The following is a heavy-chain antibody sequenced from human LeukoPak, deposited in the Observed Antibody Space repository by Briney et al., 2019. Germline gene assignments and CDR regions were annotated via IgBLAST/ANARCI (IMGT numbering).Heavy chain of an antibody. V-gene: IGHV1-2*02. J-gene: IGHJ6*03. CDR2: INPNSGGT. CDR3: ARVLGRNLPADPYLGYMDV. CDR1: GYTFTGYY. Sequence: ASVKVSCKASGYTFTGYYMHWVRQAPGQGLEWMGWINPNSGGTNYAQKFQGRVTMTRDTSISTAYMELSRLRSDDTAVYYCARVLGRNLPADPYLGYMDVWGKGTTVTVSS. D-gene: IGHD1-14*01.